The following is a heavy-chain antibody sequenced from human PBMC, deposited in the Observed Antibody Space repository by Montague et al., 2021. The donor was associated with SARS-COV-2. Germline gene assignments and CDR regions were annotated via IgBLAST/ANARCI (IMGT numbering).Heavy chain of an antibody. CDR1: GDSIISTNW. D-gene: IGHD3-10*01. V-gene: IGHV4-4*02. CDR3: LRAGGFDNRPPV. CDR2: IYHSGDT. J-gene: IGHJ4*02. Sequence: SETLSLTCGVSGDSIISTNWWSWVRQPPGKGLEWIGEIYHSGDTYYNPSFKSRVTISVDQSKNQYSLELTVVTAADTALYYCLRAGGFDNRPPVWGQGVLVIVSS.